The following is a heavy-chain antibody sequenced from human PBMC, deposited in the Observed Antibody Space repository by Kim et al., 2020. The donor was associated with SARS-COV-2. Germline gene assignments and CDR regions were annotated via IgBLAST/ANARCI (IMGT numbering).Heavy chain of an antibody. CDR2: INAGNGNT. V-gene: IGHV1-3*01. Sequence: ASVKVSCKASGYTFTSYAMHWVRQAPGQRLEWMGWINAGNGNTKYSQKFQGRVTITRDTSASTAYMELSSLRSEDTAVYYCARGSPVGLELLSYYYYGMDVWGQGTTVTVSS. D-gene: IGHD1-7*01. CDR1: GYTFTSYA. CDR3: ARGSPVGLELLSYYYYGMDV. J-gene: IGHJ6*02.